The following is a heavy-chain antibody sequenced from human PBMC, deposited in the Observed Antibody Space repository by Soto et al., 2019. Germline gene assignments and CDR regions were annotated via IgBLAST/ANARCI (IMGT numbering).Heavy chain of an antibody. CDR3: VRERSGNYGWFDP. Sequence: GGSLRLSCAASGFTFSSYEMNWVRQAPGKGLEWVSYISSSGSKYYGDSVKGRFTISRDNSKNTLYLQMNSLRAEDTAVYYCVRERSGNYGWFDPWGQGTPVTVSS. V-gene: IGHV3-48*03. CDR2: ISSSGSK. D-gene: IGHD4-17*01. CDR1: GFTFSSYE. J-gene: IGHJ5*02.